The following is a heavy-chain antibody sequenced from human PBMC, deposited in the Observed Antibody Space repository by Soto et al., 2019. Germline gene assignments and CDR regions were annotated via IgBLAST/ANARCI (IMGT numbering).Heavy chain of an antibody. Sequence: PSETLSLTCTVSGGSISSGDYYWSWIRQPPGKGLEWIGYIYYSGSTYYNPSLKSRVTISVDTSKNQFSLKLSSVTAADTAVYYCASQDLEWYNYFDYWGQGTQVTVSS. J-gene: IGHJ4*02. CDR3: ASQDLEWYNYFDY. D-gene: IGHD3-3*01. CDR1: GGSISSGDYY. V-gene: IGHV4-30-4*01. CDR2: IYYSGST.